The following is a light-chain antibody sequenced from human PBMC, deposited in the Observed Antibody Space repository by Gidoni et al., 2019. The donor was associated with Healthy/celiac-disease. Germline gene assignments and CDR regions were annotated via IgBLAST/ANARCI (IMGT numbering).Light chain of an antibody. CDR2: AAS. J-gene: IGKJ1*01. V-gene: IGKV1-39*01. CDR1: QSISSY. Sequence: TQTTQSPTSLSASVGDRVTLTCRASQSISSYLNWYQQKPGKAPKLLIYAASSLQSGVPSRFSGSGSGTDFTLTISSLQPEDFATYYCQQSYSTPPKFGQGTKVEIK. CDR3: QQSYSTPPK.